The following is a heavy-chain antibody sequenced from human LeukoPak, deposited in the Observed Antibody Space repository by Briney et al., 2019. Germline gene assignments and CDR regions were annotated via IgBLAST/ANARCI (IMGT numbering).Heavy chain of an antibody. Sequence: TSETLSLTCTVSGGSISSGGYYWSWIRQHPGKGLEWIGYIYYSGSTNYNPSLKSRVTISVDTSKNQFSLKLSSVTAADTAVYYCARDAYSSGWYRYFQHWGQGTLVTVSS. CDR3: ARDAYSSGWYRYFQH. J-gene: IGHJ1*01. V-gene: IGHV4-61*08. CDR1: GGSISSGGYY. D-gene: IGHD6-19*01. CDR2: IYYSGST.